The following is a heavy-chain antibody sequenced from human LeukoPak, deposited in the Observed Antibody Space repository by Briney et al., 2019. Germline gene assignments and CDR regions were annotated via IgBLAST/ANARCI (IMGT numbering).Heavy chain of an antibody. V-gene: IGHV3-21*01. J-gene: IGHJ2*01. D-gene: IGHD6-19*01. CDR2: ISSSSSYI. CDR1: GFTFSSYS. Sequence: GGSLRLSCAASGFTFSSYSMNWVRQAPGKGLEWVSSISSSSSYIYYADSVKGRFTISRDNAKNSLYLQMNSLRAEDTAVYYCARDQRSIAVAGTDWYFDLWGRGTLVTVSS. CDR3: ARDQRSIAVAGTDWYFDL.